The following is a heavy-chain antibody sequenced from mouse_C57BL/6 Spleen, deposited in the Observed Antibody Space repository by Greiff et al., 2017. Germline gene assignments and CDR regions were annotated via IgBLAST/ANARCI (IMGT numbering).Heavy chain of an antibody. CDR1: GYSFTGYY. V-gene: IGHV1-42*01. D-gene: IGHD3-2*02. CDR2: INPSTGGT. CDR3: ARSGTVYYAMDY. Sequence: EVQLVESGPELVKPGASVKISCKASGYSFTGYYMNWVKQSPEKSLEWIGEINPSTGGTTYNQKFKAKATLTVDKSSSTAYMQLKSLTSEDSAVYYCARSGTVYYAMDYWGQGTSVTVSS. J-gene: IGHJ4*01.